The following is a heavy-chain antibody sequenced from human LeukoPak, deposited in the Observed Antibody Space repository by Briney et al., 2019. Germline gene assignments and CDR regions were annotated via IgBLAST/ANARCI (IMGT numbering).Heavy chain of an antibody. D-gene: IGHD3-22*01. J-gene: IGHJ1*01. CDR1: GFTLSSYW. CDR2: IKSDGST. V-gene: IGHV3-74*01. Sequence: RGSLSHSSAASGFTLSSYWMHCVRQAPGKGLVWVSRIKSDGSTRYADSVKGRFTISRDNDKNTVSLQMNSLRAEDTGVYYCARAPSEIGDYYRRYFRLWGQGTLVTVSP. CDR3: ARAPSEIGDYYRRYFRL.